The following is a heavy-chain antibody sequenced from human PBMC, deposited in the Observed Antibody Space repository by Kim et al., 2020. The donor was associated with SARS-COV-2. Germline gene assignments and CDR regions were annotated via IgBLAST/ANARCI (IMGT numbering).Heavy chain of an antibody. Sequence: ASVKVSCKASGFTFSNYVIHWVRQAPGQRLEWMGWINAGNGNTKYSQKFQCRVTITRDSSASAAYMELSSLTSEDTAVYYCGRGEIGYCSSTTCSDAFDIWGQGTTVTVSS. V-gene: IGHV1-3*01. CDR1: GFTFSNYV. D-gene: IGHD2-2*01. J-gene: IGHJ3*02. CDR3: GRGEIGYCSSTTCSDAFDI. CDR2: INAGNGNT.